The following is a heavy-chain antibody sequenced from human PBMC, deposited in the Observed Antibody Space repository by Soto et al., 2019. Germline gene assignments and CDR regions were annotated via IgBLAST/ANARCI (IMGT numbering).Heavy chain of an antibody. CDR3: AGEGVTTSMSLPWMGYHYYGLDV. V-gene: IGHV1-69*12. D-gene: IGHD1-26*01. CDR1: GGTFSSHT. J-gene: IGHJ6*02. CDR2: IMPMFGVT. Sequence: QVQLVQSGAEVKKPGSSVKVSCRASGGTFSSHTISWVRQAPGQGLEWMGGIMPMFGVTNYARKFQGRLTMTANEFTTPAYMEVSSLTSEDTAVYYCAGEGVTTSMSLPWMGYHYYGLDVWGQGTTVIVSS.